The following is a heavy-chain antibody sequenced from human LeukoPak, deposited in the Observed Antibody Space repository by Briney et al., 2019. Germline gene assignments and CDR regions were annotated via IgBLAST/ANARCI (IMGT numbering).Heavy chain of an antibody. D-gene: IGHD1-26*01. V-gene: IGHV4-59*01. Sequence: SETLSLTRTVSGASISGYYWSWIRQPPGKGLEWIGYIYYSGSTNYNPSLKSRVTISVDTSKNQFSLNLSSVTAADTAVYYCARGGSYYDYWGQGTLVTVSS. CDR3: ARGGSYYDY. J-gene: IGHJ4*02. CDR2: IYYSGST. CDR1: GASISGYY.